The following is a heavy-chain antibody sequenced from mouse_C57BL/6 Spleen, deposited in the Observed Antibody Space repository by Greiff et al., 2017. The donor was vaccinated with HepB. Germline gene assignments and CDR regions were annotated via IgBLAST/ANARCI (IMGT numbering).Heavy chain of an antibody. CDR2: INPNNGGT. CDR1: GYTFTDYY. V-gene: IGHV1-26*01. CDR3: ARFGSYFSWFAY. J-gene: IGHJ3*01. Sequence: VQLQQSGPELVKPGASVKISCKASGYTFTDYYMNWVKQSHGKSLEWIGDINPNNGGTSYNQKFKGKATLTVDKSSSTAYMELRSLTSEDSAVYYCARFGSYFSWFAYWGQGTLVTVSA. D-gene: IGHD2-3*01.